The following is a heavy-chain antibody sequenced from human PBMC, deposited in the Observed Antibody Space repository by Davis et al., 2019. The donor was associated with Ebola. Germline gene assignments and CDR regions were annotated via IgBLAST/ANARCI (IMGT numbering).Heavy chain of an antibody. CDR3: AREVIVVVTDYYYYYMDV. V-gene: IGHV4-59*01. Sequence: PSETLSLTCTVSGGSISSYYWRWIRQLPGKGLEWIGYIYYSGSTNYNPSLKSRVTISVDTSKNQFSLKLSSVTAADTAVYYCAREVIVVVTDYYYYYMDVWGKGTTVTVSS. J-gene: IGHJ6*03. CDR1: GGSISSYY. CDR2: IYYSGST. D-gene: IGHD3-22*01.